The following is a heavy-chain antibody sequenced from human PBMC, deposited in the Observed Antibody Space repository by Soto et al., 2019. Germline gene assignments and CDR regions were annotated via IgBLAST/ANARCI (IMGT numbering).Heavy chain of an antibody. CDR1: GFTFSSYA. D-gene: IGHD3-16*01. Sequence: EVQLLESGGGLVQPGGSLRLSCAASGFTFSSYAMSWVRQAPGKGLEWVSAISGSGGSTYYADSVKGRFTISRDNSKNTLYPQMNSMRAEDTAVYYCVLWPPYDFDYWGQGTLVTVSS. CDR3: VLWPPYDFDY. V-gene: IGHV3-23*01. J-gene: IGHJ4*02. CDR2: ISGSGGST.